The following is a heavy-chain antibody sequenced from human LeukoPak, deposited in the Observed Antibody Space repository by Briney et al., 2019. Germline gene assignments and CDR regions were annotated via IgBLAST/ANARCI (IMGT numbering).Heavy chain of an antibody. CDR1: GFTFSNYA. CDR2: ITGSGGST. V-gene: IGHV3-23*01. CDR3: TGGGWSTDAFDI. J-gene: IGHJ3*02. Sequence: YPGGSLRLSCAASGFTFSNYAMSWVRQAPGKGLEWVSGITGSGGSTNYADSVKGRFTISRDNSKNTLYQQMSSLRAEDTAVYYCTGGGWSTDAFDIWGQGTMVTVSS. D-gene: IGHD6-19*01.